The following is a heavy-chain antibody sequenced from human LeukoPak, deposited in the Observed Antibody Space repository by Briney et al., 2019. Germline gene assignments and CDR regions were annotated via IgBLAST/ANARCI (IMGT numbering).Heavy chain of an antibody. V-gene: IGHV1-24*01. CDR2: FDPEDGET. D-gene: IGHD1-1*01. CDR3: ATVAVYKAGTTGAFDI. CDR1: GYTLTELS. Sequence: ASVTVSCKVSGYTLTELSMHWVRQAPGKGLEWVGGFDPEDGETIYAQKFQGRVTMTEDTSTDTAYMELSSLRSEDTAVYYCATVAVYKAGTTGAFDIWGQGTMVTVSS. J-gene: IGHJ3*02.